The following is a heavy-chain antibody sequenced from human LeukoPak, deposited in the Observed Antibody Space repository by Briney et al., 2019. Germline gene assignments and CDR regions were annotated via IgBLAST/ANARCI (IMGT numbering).Heavy chain of an antibody. Sequence: SETLSLTCAVYGGSFSGYYWSWIRQPPGKGLEWIGYIYYSGSTYYNPSLNSGVTISVDTSKTQFSLKLSSVTAAATAVYYCARAEKRENYYDSSGYYVRTFDYWGQGTLVTVSS. CDR3: ARAEKRENYYDSSGYYVRTFDY. CDR2: IYYSGST. V-gene: IGHV4-30-4*08. CDR1: GGSFSGYY. D-gene: IGHD3-22*01. J-gene: IGHJ4*02.